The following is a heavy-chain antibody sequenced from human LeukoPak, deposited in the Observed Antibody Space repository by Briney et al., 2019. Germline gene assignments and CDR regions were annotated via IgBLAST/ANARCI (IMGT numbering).Heavy chain of an antibody. CDR1: GFTFSSYS. V-gene: IGHV3-21*01. J-gene: IGHJ4*02. CDR2: ISSSSSYI. Sequence: GGSLRLSCAASGFTFSSYSMNWVRQAPGKGLEWVSSISSSSSYIYYADSVKGRFTISRDNAKNSLYLQMNSLRAEDTAVYYCARDTSRGYGYGYVDWGQGTLVTVSS. CDR3: ARDTSRGYGYGYVD. D-gene: IGHD5-18*01.